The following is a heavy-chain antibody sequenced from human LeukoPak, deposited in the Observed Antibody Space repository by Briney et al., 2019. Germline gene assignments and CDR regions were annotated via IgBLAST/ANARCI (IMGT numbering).Heavy chain of an antibody. Sequence: ASVKVSCKASGYTFTGYYMHWVRQAPGQGLEWMEWINPNSGGTNYAQKFQGRVTMTRDTSISTAYMELSRLRSDDTAVYYCARAGTGAAAAGPGTSFDIWGQGTMVTVSS. CDR3: ARAGTGAAAAGPGTSFDI. D-gene: IGHD6-13*01. CDR2: INPNSGGT. V-gene: IGHV1-2*02. J-gene: IGHJ3*02. CDR1: GYTFTGYY.